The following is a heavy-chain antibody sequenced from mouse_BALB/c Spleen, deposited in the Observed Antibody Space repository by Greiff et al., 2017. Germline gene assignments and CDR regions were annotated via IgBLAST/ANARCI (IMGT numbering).Heavy chain of an antibody. CDR3: ARYGNYDYFDY. V-gene: IGHV1S137*01. CDR1: GYTFTDYA. CDR2: ISTYYGDA. Sequence: QVQLQQSGAELVRPGVSVKISCKGSGYTFTDYAMHWVKQSHAKSLEWIGVISTYYGDASYNQKFKGKATMTVDKSSSTAYMELARLTSEDSAIYYCARYGNYDYFDYGGQGTTLTVSS. D-gene: IGHD2-1*01. J-gene: IGHJ2*01.